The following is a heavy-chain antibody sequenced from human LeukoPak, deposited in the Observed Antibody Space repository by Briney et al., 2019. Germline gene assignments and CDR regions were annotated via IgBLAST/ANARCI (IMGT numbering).Heavy chain of an antibody. V-gene: IGHV4-59*01. J-gene: IGHJ4*02. CDR2: IFYSGST. Sequence: SETLSLTCTVSGGPLTSYYWSWIRQPPGKGLEWIGYIFYSGSTNYNPSLKSRVTISVDTSKNQSSLQLSSVTAADTAVYYCARTTFYYGSGSYYYFDYWGQGTLVTVSS. CDR1: GGPLTSYY. CDR3: ARTTFYYGSGSYYYFDY. D-gene: IGHD3-10*01.